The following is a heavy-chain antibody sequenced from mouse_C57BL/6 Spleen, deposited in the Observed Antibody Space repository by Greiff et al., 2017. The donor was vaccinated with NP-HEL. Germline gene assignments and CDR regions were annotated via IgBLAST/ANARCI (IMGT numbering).Heavy chain of an antibody. V-gene: IGHV1-64*01. CDR1: GYTFTSYW. CDR3: AREGTTVVEGYFDV. D-gene: IGHD1-1*01. CDR2: IHPNSGST. J-gene: IGHJ1*03. Sequence: VQLQQPGAELVKPGASVKLSCKASGYTFTSYWMHWVKQRPGQGLEWIGMIHPNSGSTNYNEKFKSKATLTVDKSSSTAYMQLSSLTSEDSAVYYCAREGTTVVEGYFDVWGTGTTVTVSS.